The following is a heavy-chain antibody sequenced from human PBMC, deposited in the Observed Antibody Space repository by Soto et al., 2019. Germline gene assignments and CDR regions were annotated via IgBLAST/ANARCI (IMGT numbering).Heavy chain of an antibody. CDR1: GFTFSSYG. Sequence: GGSLRLSCAASGFTFSSYGMHWVRQAPGKGLEWVAVISYDGSNKYYADSVKGRFTISRDNSKNTLYLQMSSLRAEDSAVYYWAYCPHTEWLALWGFYYWGQGTLVTVSS. D-gene: IGHD6-19*01. CDR2: ISYDGSNK. CDR3: AYCPHTEWLALWGFYY. V-gene: IGHV3-30*03. J-gene: IGHJ4*02.